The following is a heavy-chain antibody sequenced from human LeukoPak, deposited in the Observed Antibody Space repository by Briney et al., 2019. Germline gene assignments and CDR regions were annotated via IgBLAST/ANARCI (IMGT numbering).Heavy chain of an antibody. D-gene: IGHD5-18*01. Sequence: ASVKVSCKASGYTFTYYYIHWVRRAPGHGLEWMGLINPNGGSTDHAQKFQGRVTMTRDTSTTTVYMELSSLRSEDTAVYYYARAAGDSYGYRYYFDYLGQGTLVTVSS. CDR2: INPNGGST. CDR1: GYTFTYYY. CDR3: ARAAGDSYGYRYYFDY. V-gene: IGHV1-46*01. J-gene: IGHJ4*02.